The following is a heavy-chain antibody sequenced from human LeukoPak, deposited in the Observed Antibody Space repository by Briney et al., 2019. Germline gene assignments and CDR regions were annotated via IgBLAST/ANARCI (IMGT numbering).Heavy chain of an antibody. CDR1: GYTLTELS. D-gene: IGHD2-2*01. V-gene: IGHV1-24*01. Sequence: GASVKVSCKVSGYTLTELSMHWVRQAPGKGLEWMGGFDPEDGETIYAQKFQGRATMTEDTSTDTAYMELSSLRSEDTAVYYCATTLIRSVVVVPAAIYFDYWGQGTLVTVSS. CDR2: FDPEDGET. CDR3: ATTLIRSVVVVPAAIYFDY. J-gene: IGHJ4*02.